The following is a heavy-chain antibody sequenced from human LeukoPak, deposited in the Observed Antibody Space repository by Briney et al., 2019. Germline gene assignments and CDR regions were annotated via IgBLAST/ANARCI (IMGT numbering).Heavy chain of an antibody. CDR2: IYSGGTT. Sequence: GGSLRLSCAASGFTVSSNYMSWVRQAPGKGLEWVSVIYSGGTTYYADSVKGRFTISRDNSKNTLYLQMNSLRAEDTAVYYCARAAGGHYYDSSGCLSYWGQGTLVTVSS. CDR1: GFTVSSNY. V-gene: IGHV3-53*01. CDR3: ARAAGGHYYDSSGCLSY. D-gene: IGHD3-22*01. J-gene: IGHJ4*02.